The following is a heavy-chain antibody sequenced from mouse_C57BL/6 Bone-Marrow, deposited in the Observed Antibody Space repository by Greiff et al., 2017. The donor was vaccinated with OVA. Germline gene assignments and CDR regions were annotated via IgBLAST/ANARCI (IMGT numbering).Heavy chain of an antibody. CDR3: ARGGTSPLAY. V-gene: IGHV1-42*01. Sequence: VQLQQSGPELVKPGASVKISCKASGYSFTGYYMNWVKQSPEKSLEWIGEIHPSTGGTTYNQKFKAKATLTVDKSSSTAYMQLKSLTSEDSAVYYCARGGTSPLAYWGQGTLVTVSA. CDR1: GYSFTGYY. CDR2: IHPSTGGT. D-gene: IGHD4-1*01. J-gene: IGHJ3*01.